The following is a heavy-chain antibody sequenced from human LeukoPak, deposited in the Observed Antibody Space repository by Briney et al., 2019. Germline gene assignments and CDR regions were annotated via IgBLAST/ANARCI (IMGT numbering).Heavy chain of an antibody. D-gene: IGHD1-26*01. Sequence: GGSLRLSCAASGFTFSSYSMNWVRQAPGKGLEWVSSISSSSSSYIYYADSVKGRFTISRDNAKNSLYLQMNSLRAEDTAVYYCARRDDEWELPNSYYYYYYMDVWGKGTTVTVSS. CDR1: GFTFSSYS. CDR2: ISSSSSSYI. CDR3: ARRDDEWELPNSYYYYYYMDV. V-gene: IGHV3-21*01. J-gene: IGHJ6*03.